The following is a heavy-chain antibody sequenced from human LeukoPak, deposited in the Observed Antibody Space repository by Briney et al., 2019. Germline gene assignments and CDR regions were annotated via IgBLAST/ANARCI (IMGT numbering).Heavy chain of an antibody. CDR2: ISYDGSNK. J-gene: IGHJ4*02. CDR3: ARDRDSSGWYDY. Sequence: PGGSLRLSCAASGFTFSSYAMHWVRQAPGKGLEWVAVISYDGSNKHYADSVKGRFTISRDNSKNTLYLQMNSLRAEDTAVYYCARDRDSSGWYDYWGQGTLVTVSS. V-gene: IGHV3-30-3*01. CDR1: GFTFSSYA. D-gene: IGHD6-19*01.